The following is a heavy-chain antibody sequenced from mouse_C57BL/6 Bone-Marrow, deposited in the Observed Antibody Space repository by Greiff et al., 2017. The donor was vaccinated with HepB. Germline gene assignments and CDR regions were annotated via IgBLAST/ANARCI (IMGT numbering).Heavy chain of an antibody. CDR2: IYPSDSET. J-gene: IGHJ3*01. V-gene: IGHV1-61*01. CDR1: GYTFTSYW. D-gene: IGHD1-1*01. CDR3: ARYYYGSSSWFAY. Sequence: QVQLQQPGAELVRPGSSVKLSCKASGYTFTSYWMDWVKQRPGQGLEWIGNIYPSDSETHYNQKFKDKATLTVDKSSSTASMQLSSLTSEDSAVYDCARYYYGSSSWFAYWGQGTLVTVSA.